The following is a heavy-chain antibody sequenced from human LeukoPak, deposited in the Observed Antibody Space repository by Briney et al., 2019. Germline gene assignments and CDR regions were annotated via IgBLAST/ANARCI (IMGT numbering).Heavy chain of an antibody. J-gene: IGHJ4*02. D-gene: IGHD3-22*01. CDR2: ISGSGGST. CDR3: AKDQGGYYDSRSNGY. Sequence: GGSLRLSCAASGFTFSSYAMSWVRQAPGKGLEWVSAISGSGGSTYYADSVKGRFTISRDNSKNTLYLQMNSLRAEDTAVYYCAKDQGGYYDSRSNGYWGQGTLVTVSS. V-gene: IGHV3-23*01. CDR1: GFTFSSYA.